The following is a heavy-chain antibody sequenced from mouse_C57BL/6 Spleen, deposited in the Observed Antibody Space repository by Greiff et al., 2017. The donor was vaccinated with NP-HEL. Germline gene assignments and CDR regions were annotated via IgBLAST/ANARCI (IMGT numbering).Heavy chain of an antibody. CDR2: FYPGSGSI. CDR1: GYTFTEYT. D-gene: IGHD1-1*01. V-gene: IGHV1-62-2*01. Sequence: VQLQQSGAELVKPGASVKLSCKASGYTFTEYTIHWVKQRSGQGLEWIGWFYPGSGSIKYNEKFKDKATLTADKSSSTVYMELSRLTSEDSAVYFCARHEEVLYGSSLYYFDYWGQGTTLTVSS. J-gene: IGHJ2*01. CDR3: ARHEEVLYGSSLYYFDY.